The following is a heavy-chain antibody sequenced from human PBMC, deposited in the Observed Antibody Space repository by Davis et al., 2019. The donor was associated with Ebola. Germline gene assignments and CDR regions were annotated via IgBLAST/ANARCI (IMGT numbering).Heavy chain of an antibody. CDR1: GFIFSSYW. D-gene: IGHD3-10*01. J-gene: IGHJ4*02. CDR3: ARGNYYSFDY. V-gene: IGHV3-74*01. Sequence: GESLKISCAASGFIFSSYWMHWVRQAPGKGLVWVSRLNSDGSTTNYADSVKGRFTISRDNAKNTLYLQVNSLTVEDTAVYYCARGNYYSFDYWGQGTLVTASS. CDR2: LNSDGSTT.